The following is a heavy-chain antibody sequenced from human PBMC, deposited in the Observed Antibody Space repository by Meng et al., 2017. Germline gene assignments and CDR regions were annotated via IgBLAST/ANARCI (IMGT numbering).Heavy chain of an antibody. Sequence: LQQSDPHLLKPSGTLSLTGAVSGDSISSRNWWGWVRQPSGKGLEWIGEIYHSGSTNYNPSLKSRVTISVDKSKNQFSLKLSSVTAADTAVYYCARDRGAVAGTNFDYWGQGTLVTVSS. J-gene: IGHJ4*02. V-gene: IGHV4-4*02. CDR2: IYHSGST. CDR1: GDSISSRNW. CDR3: ARDRGAVAGTNFDY. D-gene: IGHD6-19*01.